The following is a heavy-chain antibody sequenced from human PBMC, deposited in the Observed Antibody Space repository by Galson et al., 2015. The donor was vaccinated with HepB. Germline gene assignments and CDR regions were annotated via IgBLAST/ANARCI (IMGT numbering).Heavy chain of an antibody. Sequence: SLRLSCATSEFTFSHYSMNWVRQAPGKGLEWVSSISGGSSYIYYADSVKGRFTISRDNAKNSLYLQMNSLRAEDTAVYYCASQNPDGYSSGWGHFDYWGQGTLVAVSS. CDR1: EFTFSHYS. CDR3: ASQNPDGYSSGWGHFDY. CDR2: ISGGSSYI. V-gene: IGHV3-21*01. J-gene: IGHJ4*02. D-gene: IGHD6-19*01.